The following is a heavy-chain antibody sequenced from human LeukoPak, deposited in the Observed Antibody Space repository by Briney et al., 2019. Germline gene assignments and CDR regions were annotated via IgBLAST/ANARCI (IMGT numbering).Heavy chain of an antibody. CDR1: GYTFTSYG. CDR3: ARVPYGSGNGGWFDP. J-gene: IGHJ5*02. CDR2: ISAYNGNT. V-gene: IGHV1-18*01. D-gene: IGHD3-10*01. Sequence: GASVKVSCKASGYTFTSYGISWVRQAPGQGLEWMGWISAYNGNTNYAQKLQGRVTMTTDTSTSTAYMELRSLRSDDTAVYYCARVPYGSGNGGWFDPWGQGTLVTVSS.